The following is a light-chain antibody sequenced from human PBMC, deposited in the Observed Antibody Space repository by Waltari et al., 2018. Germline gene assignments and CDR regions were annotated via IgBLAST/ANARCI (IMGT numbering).Light chain of an antibody. CDR1: QSVTRAF. CDR2: GAS. CDR3: QHYLRLPVT. V-gene: IGKV3-20*01. J-gene: IGKJ1*01. Sequence: EIVLTQSPGTLSLSPGTSATLACRTSQSVTRAFASYQQKPGQAPRLLIYGASNRATGIPDRFSGSGSGTDFSLTISSLEPEDFAVYYCQHYLRLPVTFGQGTKVEVK.